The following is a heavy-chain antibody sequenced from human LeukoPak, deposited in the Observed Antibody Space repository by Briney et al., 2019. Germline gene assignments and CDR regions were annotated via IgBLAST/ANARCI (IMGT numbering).Heavy chain of an antibody. CDR2: TSKDGSDT. J-gene: IGHJ4*02. Sequence: PGGSLRLSCAVSGFTFSYSWMHWVRQAPGKGPEWLSHTSKDGSDTVYADSAKGRLTASRDNAKNTVYLELTNLRPDDTALYYCERGGYSGSYYRFSWGRGTLVTVAS. CDR3: ERGGYSGSYYRFS. V-gene: IGHV3-74*01. D-gene: IGHD6-25*01. CDR1: GFTFSYSW.